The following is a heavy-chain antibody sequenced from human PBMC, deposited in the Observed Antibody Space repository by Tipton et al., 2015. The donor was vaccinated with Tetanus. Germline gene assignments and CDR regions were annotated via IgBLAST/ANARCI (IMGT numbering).Heavy chain of an antibody. CDR1: GGSINNYY. V-gene: IGHV4-59*01. D-gene: IGHD2-2*01. CDR3: ARRSYCSSSSCYDAFDI. Sequence: LTCTVSGGSINNYYWSWIRQPPGRGLEWIAYIFYSGSTNYSPSLKSRVTISVDTSKNQFSLRLNSVTAADTAVYYCARRSYCSSSSCYDAFDIWGQGTMVTVSS. CDR2: IFYSGST. J-gene: IGHJ3*02.